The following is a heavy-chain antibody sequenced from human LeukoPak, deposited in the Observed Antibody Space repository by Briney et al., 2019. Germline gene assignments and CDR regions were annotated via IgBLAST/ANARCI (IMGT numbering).Heavy chain of an antibody. V-gene: IGHV4-34*01. CDR3: ASGAPGYYDSSGYIDY. Sequence: SETLSLTCAVYGGSFSGYYWSWIRQPPGKGLEWIGEINHSGSTNYNPSLKSRVTISVDTSKNQFSLKLSSVTAADTAVYYCASGAPGYYDSSGYIDYWGQGTLVTVSS. CDR1: GGSFSGYY. CDR2: INHSGST. D-gene: IGHD3-22*01. J-gene: IGHJ4*02.